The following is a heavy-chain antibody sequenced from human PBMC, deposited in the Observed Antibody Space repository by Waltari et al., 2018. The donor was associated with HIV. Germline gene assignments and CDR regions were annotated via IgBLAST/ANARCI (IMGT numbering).Heavy chain of an antibody. Sequence: QVQLQESGPGLVKPSQTLSLTCTVSGGSISSGGSYWSWLRQHPGKGLEWIGYIYYSGSTYYNPSLKSRVTISVDTSKNQFSLKLSSVTAADTAVYYCASLGATDYYYYYGMDVWGQGTTVTVSS. CDR2: IYYSGST. CDR3: ASLGATDYYYYYGMDV. V-gene: IGHV4-31*03. J-gene: IGHJ6*02. CDR1: GGSISSGGSY. D-gene: IGHD1-26*01.